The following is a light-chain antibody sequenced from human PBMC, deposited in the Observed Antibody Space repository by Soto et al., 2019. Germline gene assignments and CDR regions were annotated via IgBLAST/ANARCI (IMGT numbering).Light chain of an antibody. CDR3: QQSYSTPH. CDR2: AAS. CDR1: QSIKNY. V-gene: IGKV1-39*01. Sequence: DIQMTQSPSSLSASVGDRVTITCRASQSIKNYLSWYQQKAGTAPKLLIYAASSLQSGVPSRFSGSGSGTDFTLTITSLQPEDFATYFCQQSYSTPHFGQGTRLEIK. J-gene: IGKJ5*01.